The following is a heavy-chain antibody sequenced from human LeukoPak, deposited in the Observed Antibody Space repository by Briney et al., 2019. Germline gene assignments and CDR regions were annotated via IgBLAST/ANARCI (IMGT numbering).Heavy chain of an antibody. CDR2: IYTSGST. V-gene: IGHV4-4*07. D-gene: IGHD2-2*01. J-gene: IGHJ6*02. CDR3: AREEIVVVPAATNYYYYGMDV. Sequence: SETLSLTCTVSGGSISSYYWSWIRQPAGKGLEWIGRIYTSGSTNYNPSLKSRVTMSVDTSKNQFSLKLSSETAADTAVYYCAREEIVVVPAATNYYYYGMDVWGQGTTVTVSS. CDR1: GGSISSYY.